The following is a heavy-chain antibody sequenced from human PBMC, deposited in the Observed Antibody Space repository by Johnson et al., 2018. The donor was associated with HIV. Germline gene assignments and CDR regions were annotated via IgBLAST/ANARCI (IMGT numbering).Heavy chain of an antibody. D-gene: IGHD3-22*01. CDR1: GFTFSSYG. V-gene: IGHV3-33*01. Sequence: QVHLVESGGGVVQPGRSLRLSCAASGFTFSSYGMHWVRQAPGKGLEWVAVIWYDGSNKYYADFVKGRFTISRDNSKNTLYLQMNSLRAEDTAVYYCAREVYDSSGYYYDAFDIWGQGTMVTVSS. CDR3: AREVYDSSGYYYDAFDI. CDR2: IWYDGSNK. J-gene: IGHJ3*02.